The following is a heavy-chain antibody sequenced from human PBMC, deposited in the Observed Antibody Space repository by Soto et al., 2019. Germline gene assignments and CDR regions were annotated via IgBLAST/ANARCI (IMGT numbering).Heavy chain of an antibody. V-gene: IGHV3-30*18. CDR1: GFTFSSYC. Sequence: GESLRLSCAASGFTFSSYCMHWVRQAPGKGLEWVAVISYDGSNKYYADSVKGRFTISRDNSKNTLYLQMNSLRAEDTAVYYFAKVASIGYCSGGSCYSGFDYWGQGTLVTFSS. CDR2: ISYDGSNK. CDR3: AKVASIGYCSGGSCYSGFDY. D-gene: IGHD2-15*01. J-gene: IGHJ4*02.